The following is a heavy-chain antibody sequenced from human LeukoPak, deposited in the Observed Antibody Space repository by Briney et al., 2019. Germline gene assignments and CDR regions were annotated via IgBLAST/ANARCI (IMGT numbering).Heavy chain of an antibody. D-gene: IGHD3-22*01. V-gene: IGHV4-31*03. CDR3: ARRHFLLAAYDSSGYHFDY. J-gene: IGHJ4*02. CDR2: IYYSGST. Sequence: PSQTLSLTCTVSGGSISSGGYYWSWIRQHPGKGLEWIGYIYYSGSTYYNPSLKSRVTISVDTSKNQFSLKLSSVTAADTAVYYCARRHFLLAAYDSSGYHFDYWGQGTLVTVSS. CDR1: GGSISSGGYY.